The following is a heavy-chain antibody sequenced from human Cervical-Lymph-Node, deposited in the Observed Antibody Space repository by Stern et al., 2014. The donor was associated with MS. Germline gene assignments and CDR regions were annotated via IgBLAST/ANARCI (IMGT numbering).Heavy chain of an antibody. CDR1: GFIFSSYS. J-gene: IGHJ2*01. CDR3: ARDGDDDYFDYGWYFDL. Sequence: EVQLEESGGGLVQPGGSLRLSCAASGFIFSSYSMNWVRQAPGKGLEWVAYISRSSSSIDYADSVKGRFTISRDNAKNSLYLQMNSLRDEDTAVYYCARDGDDDYFDYGWYFDLWGRGTLVTVSS. D-gene: IGHD4-17*01. V-gene: IGHV3-48*02. CDR2: ISRSSSSI.